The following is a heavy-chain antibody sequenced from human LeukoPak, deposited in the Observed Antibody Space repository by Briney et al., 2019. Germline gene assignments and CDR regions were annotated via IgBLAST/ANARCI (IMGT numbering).Heavy chain of an antibody. CDR2: ISGSGDNT. CDR3: AKAGDCSGGSCYSFDY. V-gene: IGHV3-23*01. D-gene: IGHD2-15*01. J-gene: IGHJ4*02. Sequence: GGSLRLSCAASGFTFDDYGMSWVRQAPGKGLEWVSGISGSGDNTYYADSVKGRFTISRDNSKNTLYLQMNSLRAEDTAVYYCAKAGDCSGGSCYSFDYWGQGTLVIVSS. CDR1: GFTFDDYG.